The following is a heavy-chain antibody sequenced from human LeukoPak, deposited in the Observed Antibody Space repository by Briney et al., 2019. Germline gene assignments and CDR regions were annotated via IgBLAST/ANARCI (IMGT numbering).Heavy chain of an antibody. D-gene: IGHD5-18*01. Sequence: TGGSLRLSCAASGFAFSDYYMSWIRQAPGKGLEWVSYISSSDSTIYYADSVKGRFTISRDNAKNSLYLQMNSLRAEDTAVYYCARVERYSKTFDYWGQGTLVTVSS. CDR2: ISSSDSTI. V-gene: IGHV3-11*01. CDR1: GFAFSDYY. CDR3: ARVERYSKTFDY. J-gene: IGHJ4*02.